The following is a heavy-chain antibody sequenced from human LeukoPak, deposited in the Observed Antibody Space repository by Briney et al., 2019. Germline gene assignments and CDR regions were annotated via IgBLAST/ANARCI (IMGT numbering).Heavy chain of an antibody. CDR3: ARGKVYYGSNGKFSSGKYYFDY. Sequence: SETLSLTCAVYGGSFSGYYRSWTRQPPGKGLEWIGEINHSGSTNYNPSLKSRVTISVDTSKNQFSLKLSSVTAADTAVYYCARGKVYYGSNGKFSSGKYYFDYWGQGTLVTVSS. D-gene: IGHD3-10*01. CDR2: INHSGST. J-gene: IGHJ4*02. V-gene: IGHV4-34*01. CDR1: GGSFSGYY.